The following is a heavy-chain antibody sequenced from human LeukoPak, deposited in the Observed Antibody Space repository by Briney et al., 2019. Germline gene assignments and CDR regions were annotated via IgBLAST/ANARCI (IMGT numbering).Heavy chain of an antibody. V-gene: IGHV3-23*01. CDR3: AKRFDYGGNSGYYYYYMDV. J-gene: IGHJ6*03. CDR2: ISGGGGST. D-gene: IGHD4-23*01. CDR1: GFTFSSYA. Sequence: GVSLRLSCAASGFTFSSYAMSWVRQAPGKGLEWVSAISGGGGSTYYADSVKGRFTISRDNSKNTLYLQMNSLRAEDTAVYYCAKRFDYGGNSGYYYYYMDVWGKGTTVTVSS.